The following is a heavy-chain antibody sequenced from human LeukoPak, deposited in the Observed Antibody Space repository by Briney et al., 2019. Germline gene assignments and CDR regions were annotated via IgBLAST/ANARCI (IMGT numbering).Heavy chain of an antibody. CDR3: ARDPRITIFKSRRAFDI. D-gene: IGHD3-9*01. V-gene: IGHV1-69*04. CDR1: GGTFSSYA. CDR2: IIPILGIA. Sequence: ASVKVSCKASGGTFSSYAISWVRQAPGQGLEWMGRIIPILGIANYAQKFQGRVTITADKSTSTAYMELSSLRSEDTAAYYCARDPRITIFKSRRAFDIWGQGTMVTVSS. J-gene: IGHJ3*02.